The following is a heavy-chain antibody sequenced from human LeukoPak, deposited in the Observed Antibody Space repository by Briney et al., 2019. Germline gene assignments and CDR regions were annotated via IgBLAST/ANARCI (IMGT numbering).Heavy chain of an antibody. Sequence: GGSLRLSCAASGFTFSSYGIHWVRQAPGKGLEWVAFIRDDGSNKYYADSVKGRFSISRDNSKNTLYLQMNSLRTEDTAVYYCATLTVRGVINIWGQGTLVTVSS. CDR1: GFTFSSYG. CDR3: ATLTVRGVINI. V-gene: IGHV3-30*02. CDR2: IRDDGSNK. J-gene: IGHJ4*02. D-gene: IGHD3-10*01.